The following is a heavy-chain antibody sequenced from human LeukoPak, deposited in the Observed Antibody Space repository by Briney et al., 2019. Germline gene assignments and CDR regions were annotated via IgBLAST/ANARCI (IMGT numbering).Heavy chain of an antibody. Sequence: KPSETLSLTCAVSGGSISSSNWWSWVRQPPGKGLEWIGEIYDSESTNYNPSLKSRVTISVDTSKNQFSLKLSSVTAADTAVYYCARGPRGAAAGRGTLGYYMDVWGKGTTVTVSS. CDR1: GGSISSSNW. V-gene: IGHV4-4*02. CDR3: ARGPRGAAAGRGTLGYYMDV. D-gene: IGHD6-13*01. CDR2: IYDSEST. J-gene: IGHJ6*03.